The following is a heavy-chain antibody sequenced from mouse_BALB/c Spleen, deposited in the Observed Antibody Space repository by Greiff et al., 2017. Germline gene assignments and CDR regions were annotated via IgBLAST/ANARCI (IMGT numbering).Heavy chain of an antibody. Sequence: EVMLVESGGDLVKPGGSLKLSCAASGFTFSSYGMSWVRQTPDKRLEWVATISSGGSYTYYPDSVKGRFTISRDNAKNTLYLQMSSLKSEDTAMYYCARQEITTRVYYYAMDYWGQGTSVTVSS. J-gene: IGHJ4*01. CDR1: GFTFSSYG. CDR2: ISSGGSYT. D-gene: IGHD2-4*01. V-gene: IGHV5-6*01. CDR3: ARQEITTRVYYYAMDY.